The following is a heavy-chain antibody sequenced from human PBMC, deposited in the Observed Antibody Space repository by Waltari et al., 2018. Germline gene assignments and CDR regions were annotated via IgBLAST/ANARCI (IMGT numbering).Heavy chain of an antibody. CDR1: GYSSSVYY. J-gene: IGHJ5*02. V-gene: IGHV1-2*02. CDR3: ARVRRASGLGWFDP. CDR2: INPNSGVT. Sequence: QVHLMQTGAEWKNPGPSVRVSCKTSGYSSSVYYIQGWLPAPGRGLEWMGWINPNSGVTNYAQEFQGRVTMTRDTSIITAFMELNSLRSDDTAVYYCARVRRASGLGWFDPWGQGTLVTVSS. D-gene: IGHD3-10*01.